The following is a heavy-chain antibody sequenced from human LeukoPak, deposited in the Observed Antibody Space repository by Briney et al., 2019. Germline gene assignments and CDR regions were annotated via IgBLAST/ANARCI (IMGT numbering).Heavy chain of an antibody. CDR3: ARDVSSGYLGFES. CDR1: GFTFSSFW. Sequence: PGGSLRLSCAASGFTFSSFWMSWVRQAPGKGLEWVANIKQGGSEKYYVDSVKGRFTISRDNAKNSLYLQMNGLRAEDTAVYYCARDVSSGYLGFESWGQGTLVTVSS. J-gene: IGHJ4*02. CDR2: IKQGGSEK. D-gene: IGHD3-22*01. V-gene: IGHV3-7*01.